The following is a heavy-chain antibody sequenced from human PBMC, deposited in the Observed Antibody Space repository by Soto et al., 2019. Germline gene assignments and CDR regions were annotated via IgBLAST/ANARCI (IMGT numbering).Heavy chain of an antibody. V-gene: IGHV4-30-4*07. Sequence: TLSLTCAVSGGSSSSGGYPWSWIRQPPGKGLEWIGYIYYSGNTYYNPSLKSRFSISVDTSKSQFSLKLSSVTAADTAVYYCAGEVRSSYRFDYWGQGTLVTVSS. CDR3: AGEVRSSYRFDY. CDR1: GGSSSSGGYP. D-gene: IGHD3-16*02. CDR2: IYYSGNT. J-gene: IGHJ4*02.